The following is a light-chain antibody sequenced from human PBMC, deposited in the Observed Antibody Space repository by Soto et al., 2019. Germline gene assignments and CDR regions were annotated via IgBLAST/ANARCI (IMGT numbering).Light chain of an antibody. CDR3: QQYNSYWT. V-gene: IGKV1-5*01. J-gene: IGKJ1*01. CDR2: DAS. Sequence: IQMTQSPSTLPASVGDRVTIACRASQSISSWLAWYQQKPGKAPKLLIYDASSLESGVPSRFSGSGSGTEFTLTISSLQPDDFATYYCQQYNSYWTFGQGTKVDIK. CDR1: QSISSW.